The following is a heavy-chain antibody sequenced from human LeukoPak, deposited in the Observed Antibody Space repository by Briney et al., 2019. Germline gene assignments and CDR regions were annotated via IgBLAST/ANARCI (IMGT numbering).Heavy chain of an antibody. CDR3: ARERGYDDDYYYYTMDV. V-gene: IGHV3-23*01. CDR1: GFTFSNYA. J-gene: IGHJ6*03. CDR2: ATNSGGSGGST. D-gene: IGHD5-12*01. Sequence: GGSLRLSCAASGFTFSNYAMSWVRQAPGKGLQWVSAATNSGGSGGSTYYADSVKGRFTISRDNAKNSLYLQMNSLRAEDTAVYYCARERGYDDDYYYYTMDVWGKGTTVTVSS.